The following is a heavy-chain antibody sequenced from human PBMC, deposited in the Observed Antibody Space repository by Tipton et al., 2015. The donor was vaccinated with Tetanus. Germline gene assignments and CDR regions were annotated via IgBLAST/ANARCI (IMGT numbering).Heavy chain of an antibody. J-gene: IGHJ3*01. CDR1: GGTFTNYA. CDR3: ARDVAGIPAWPVAFDV. V-gene: IGHV1-69*01. Sequence: QLVQSGPEVKKPGSSVKVSCKASGGTFTNYALSWVRQAPGQGLEWVGGVTPIFGTTNSAPKFQGRVTITADESTNTAYMELSSLRSDDSALYYCARDVAGIPAWPVAFDVRGLGTMVTVSS. CDR2: VTPIFGTT. D-gene: IGHD6-13*01.